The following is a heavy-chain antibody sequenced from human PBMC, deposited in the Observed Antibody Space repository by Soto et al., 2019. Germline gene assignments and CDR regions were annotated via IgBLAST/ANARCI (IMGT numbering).Heavy chain of an antibody. CDR1: GYTFTSYG. D-gene: IGHD3-22*01. CDR3: ARSGRSGYYLDY. Sequence: QVQLVQSGAEVKEPGASVKVSCKASGYTFTSYGLNWVRQAPGQGLEWMGWISAYNGNTNYAQKFQGRVTMTTDTSTNTAYMELRSPRSDDTAVYYCARSGRSGYYLDYWGQGTLVTVSA. CDR2: ISAYNGNT. J-gene: IGHJ4*02. V-gene: IGHV1-18*01.